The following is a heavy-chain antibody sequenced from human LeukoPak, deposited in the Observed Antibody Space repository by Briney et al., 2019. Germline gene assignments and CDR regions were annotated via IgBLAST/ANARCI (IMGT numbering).Heavy chain of an antibody. CDR1: GGSISSYY. CDR2: IYTSGST. V-gene: IGHV4-4*07. CDR3: ARLAPDYDYLWGFYRDHYFDY. D-gene: IGHD3-16*02. Sequence: PSETLSLTCTVSGGSISSYYWSLIRQPAGKGLEWIGRIYTSGSTNYNPSLKSRVTMSVDTSKNQFSLKLSSVTAADTAVYYCARLAPDYDYLWGFYRDHYFDYWGQGTLVTVSS. J-gene: IGHJ4*02.